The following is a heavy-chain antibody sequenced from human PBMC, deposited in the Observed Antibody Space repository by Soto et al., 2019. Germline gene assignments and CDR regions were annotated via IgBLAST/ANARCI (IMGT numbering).Heavy chain of an antibody. Sequence: GGSLRLSCAASGFPFSSYAMHLVRQAPGKGLEWVAVISYDGSNKYYADSVKGRFTISRDNSKNTLYLQMNSLRAEDTAVYYCARGTVTTSFYDYGMDVWGQGNTVPVSS. CDR1: GFPFSSYA. J-gene: IGHJ6*02. CDR3: ARGTVTTSFYDYGMDV. V-gene: IGHV3-30-3*01. CDR2: ISYDGSNK. D-gene: IGHD4-4*01.